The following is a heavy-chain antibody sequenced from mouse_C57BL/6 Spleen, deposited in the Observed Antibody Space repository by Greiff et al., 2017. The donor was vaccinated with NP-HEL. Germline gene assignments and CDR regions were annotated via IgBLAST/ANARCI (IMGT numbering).Heavy chain of an antibody. CDR1: GYTFTDYY. CDR2: INPNNGGT. V-gene: IGHV1-26*01. Sequence: EVQLQQSGPELVKPGASVKISCKASGYTFTDYYMNWVKQSHGKSLEWIGDINPNNGGTSYNQKFKGKATLTVDKSSSTANMELRSLTSADSAVYYCARSEEVRVRYFDVWGTGTTVTVSS. J-gene: IGHJ1*03. D-gene: IGHD2-2*01. CDR3: ARSEEVRVRYFDV.